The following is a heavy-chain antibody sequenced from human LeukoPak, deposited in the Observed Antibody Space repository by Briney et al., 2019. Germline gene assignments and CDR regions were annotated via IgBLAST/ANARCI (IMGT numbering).Heavy chain of an antibody. CDR2: ICSSGSA. CDR3: ARSGGVIVRSWFDP. V-gene: IGHV4-39*01. CDR1: GGSISNRNYH. J-gene: IGHJ5*02. D-gene: IGHD3-16*02. Sequence: SETLSLTCTVSGGSISNRNYHWGWIRQPPGKGLEWIGSICSSGSAYYNPSLKSRVTTSIDTSKNQFSLKLSSVTAADTAVYYCARSGGVIVRSWFDPWGQGTLVTVSS.